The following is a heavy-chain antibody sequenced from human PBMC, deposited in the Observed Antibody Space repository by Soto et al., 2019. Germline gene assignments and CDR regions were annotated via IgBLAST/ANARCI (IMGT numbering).Heavy chain of an antibody. CDR1: GGSFSGYY. V-gene: IGHV4-34*01. J-gene: IGHJ3*02. Sequence: NPSETLSLTCAVYGGSFSGYYWSWIRQPPGKGLEWIGEINHSGSANYNPSLKSRVTISVDTSKNQFSLKLSSVTAADTAVYYCARAEYYCGSRSYYHIWGQGTMVTVSS. CDR3: ARAEYYCGSRSYYHI. D-gene: IGHD3-10*01. CDR2: INHSGSA.